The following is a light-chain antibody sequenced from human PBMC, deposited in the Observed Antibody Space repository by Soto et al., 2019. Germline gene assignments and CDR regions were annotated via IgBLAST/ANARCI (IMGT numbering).Light chain of an antibody. CDR1: SSDVGGYNY. CDR2: EVS. Sequence: QSALTQPPSASGSPGQSVTISCTGTSSDVGGYNYVSWYQQHPGKAPKLMIYEVSKRPSGVSDRFSGSKSGNTASLTVSGLQAEDEADDYCSSYAGSNNFVFGTGTKLTVL. V-gene: IGLV2-8*01. J-gene: IGLJ1*01. CDR3: SSYAGSNNFV.